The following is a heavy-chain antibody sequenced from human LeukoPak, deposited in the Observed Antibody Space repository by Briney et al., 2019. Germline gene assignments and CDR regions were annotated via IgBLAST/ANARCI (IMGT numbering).Heavy chain of an antibody. D-gene: IGHD6-13*01. CDR3: AGSWYNFDY. J-gene: IGHJ4*02. CDR2: ISGSGGST. Sequence: SGGSLRLSCAASGFTFSSYAMSWVRQAPGKGLEWASAISGSGGSTYYADSVKGRLTISRDNSKNTLYLQMNSLRAEDTAVYYCAGSWYNFDYWGQGTLVTVSS. CDR1: GFTFSSYA. V-gene: IGHV3-23*01.